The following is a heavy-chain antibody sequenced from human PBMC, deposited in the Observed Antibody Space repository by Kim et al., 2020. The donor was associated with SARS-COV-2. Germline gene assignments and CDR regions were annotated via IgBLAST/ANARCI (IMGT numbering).Heavy chain of an antibody. CDR1: GFTFSDYY. Sequence: GGSLRLSCAASGFTFSDYYMSWIRQAPGKGLEWVSYISSSSSYTNYADSVKGRFTISRDNAKNSLYLQMNSLRAEDTAVYYCARHGYSSSWYGPTDAFDIWGQGTMFTVSS. D-gene: IGHD6-13*01. CDR3: ARHGYSSSWYGPTDAFDI. V-gene: IGHV3-11*06. CDR2: ISSSSSYT. J-gene: IGHJ3*02.